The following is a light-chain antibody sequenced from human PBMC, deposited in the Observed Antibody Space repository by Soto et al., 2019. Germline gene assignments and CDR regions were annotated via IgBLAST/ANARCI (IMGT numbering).Light chain of an antibody. CDR1: QSIRSW. CDR2: EAS. V-gene: IGKV1-5*03. J-gene: IGKJ4*01. Sequence: DIQMTQSPSTLSASVGDRVTISCRASQSIRSWLAWYQQKPGKAPKLLIYEASRLESGVPSRFSGSGSGTEFSLLISSLQPDDAATYYCRQYDSYPLTFGGGTKVEIK. CDR3: RQYDSYPLT.